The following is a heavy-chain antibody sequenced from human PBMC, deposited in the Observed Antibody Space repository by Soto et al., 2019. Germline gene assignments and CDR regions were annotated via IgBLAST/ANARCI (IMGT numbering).Heavy chain of an antibody. V-gene: IGHV1-69*06. CDR3: ARGVYGSGNYYTGPSAFDI. J-gene: IGHJ3*02. CDR1: GGTLSDHG. Sequence: QVQLEQSGAEVKKPGSSVKISCKASGGTLSDHGVSWLRQAPGQGLEWVGGTIPVFNTAKYAPKSKGRVTIAADKSTNIAYMELGSPRSDDSAFYYCARGVYGSGNYYTGPSAFDIWGQGTLVIVSS. D-gene: IGHD3-10*01. CDR2: TIPVFNTA.